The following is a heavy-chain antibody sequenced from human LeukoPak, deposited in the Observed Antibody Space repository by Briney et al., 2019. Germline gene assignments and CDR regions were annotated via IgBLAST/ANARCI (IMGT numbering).Heavy chain of an antibody. D-gene: IGHD5-18*01. Sequence: GGSLRLSCTTSGFSFSGYWMHWVRQAPGKGLVWVSRIKSDGSSTTYADSVKGRFTISRDNARNTLYLQMNSLRAEDTAVYYCAKRIQSAMATGYWGQGTLVTVSS. J-gene: IGHJ4*02. CDR1: GFSFSGYW. V-gene: IGHV3-74*01. CDR3: AKRIQSAMATGY. CDR2: IKSDGSST.